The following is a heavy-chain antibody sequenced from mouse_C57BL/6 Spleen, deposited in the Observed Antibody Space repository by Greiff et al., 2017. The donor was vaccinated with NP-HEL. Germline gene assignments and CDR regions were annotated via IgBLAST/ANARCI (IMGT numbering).Heavy chain of an antibody. V-gene: IGHV1-19*01. Sequence: EVQLQQSGPVLVKPGASVKMSCKASGYTFTDYYMNWVKQSHGKSLEWIGVINPYNGGTSYNQKFKGKATLTVDKSSSTAYMELNSLTSEDSAVYYCARWDDDYLAWFAYWGQGTLVTVSA. CDR1: GYTFTDYY. CDR3: ARWDDDYLAWFAY. J-gene: IGHJ3*01. CDR2: INPYNGGT. D-gene: IGHD2-4*01.